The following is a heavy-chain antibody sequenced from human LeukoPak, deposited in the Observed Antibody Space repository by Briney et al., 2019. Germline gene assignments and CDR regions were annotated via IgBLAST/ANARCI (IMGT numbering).Heavy chain of an antibody. J-gene: IGHJ5*02. D-gene: IGHD2-2*01. V-gene: IGHV1-2*02. CDR1: GYTFTCYY. Sequence: ASVKLSCKASGYTFTCYYMRWGRQAPGQGLEWKGWINPNSGGTNYTQKFQGRVTMPSDTSISKANMELSRLRSDDRAEYYCARDGVDIVVGNWFDPWGQGTLVTVSS. CDR2: INPNSGGT. CDR3: ARDGVDIVVGNWFDP.